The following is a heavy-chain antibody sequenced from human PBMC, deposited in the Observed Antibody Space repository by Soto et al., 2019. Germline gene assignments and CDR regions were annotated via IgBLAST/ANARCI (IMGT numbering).Heavy chain of an antibody. Sequence: SETLSLTCTVSGDSINTNWWSWVRQPPGKGLEWIGEIYHSGSTNYNPSLKSRVTISVDKSKNQFSLKLSSVTAADTAVYYCARAPNSYGPGAFDPWGQGTLVTVS. V-gene: IGHV4-4*02. J-gene: IGHJ5*02. CDR2: IYHSGST. CDR3: ARAPNSYGPGAFDP. D-gene: IGHD5-18*01. CDR1: GDSINTNW.